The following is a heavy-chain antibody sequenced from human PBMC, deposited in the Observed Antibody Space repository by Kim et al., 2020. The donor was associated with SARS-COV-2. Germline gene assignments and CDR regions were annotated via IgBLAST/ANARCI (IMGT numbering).Heavy chain of an antibody. Sequence: SVKVSCKASGGTFSSYTISWVRQAPGQGLEWMGRIIPILGIANYAQKFQGRVTITADKSTSTAYMELSSLRSEDTAVYYCAVAVAGGDYYYYYGMDVWGQGTTVTVSS. CDR2: IIPILGIA. CDR3: AVAVAGGDYYYYYGMDV. D-gene: IGHD6-19*01. CDR1: GGTFSSYT. J-gene: IGHJ6*02. V-gene: IGHV1-69*02.